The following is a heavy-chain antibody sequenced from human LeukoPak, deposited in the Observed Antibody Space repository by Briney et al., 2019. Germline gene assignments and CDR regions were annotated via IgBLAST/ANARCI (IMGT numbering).Heavy chain of an antibody. Sequence: GGSLRLSCAASGFTFSSYGMHWVRQAPGKGLEWVAFIRYDGSNKYYADSVKGRFTISRDNSKNTLYLQMNSLRAEDTAVYYCARDSRYYGSGSPRGFDYWGQGTLVTVSS. CDR2: IRYDGSNK. CDR1: GFTFSSYG. CDR3: ARDSRYYGSGSPRGFDY. D-gene: IGHD3-10*01. V-gene: IGHV3-30*02. J-gene: IGHJ4*02.